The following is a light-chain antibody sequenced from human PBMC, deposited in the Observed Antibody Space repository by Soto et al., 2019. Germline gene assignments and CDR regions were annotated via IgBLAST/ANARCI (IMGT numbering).Light chain of an antibody. J-gene: IGKJ5*01. CDR1: LSISTW. Sequence: DIGPKPCRASLSISTWLAWYQQKPGKAPKLLMYDASSLESGVPSRFSGSGSGTDFTLTINRLEPEDFAVYYCQLYGISPHFGQGTRLEIK. CDR3: QLYGISPH. CDR2: DAS. V-gene: IGKV1-5*01.